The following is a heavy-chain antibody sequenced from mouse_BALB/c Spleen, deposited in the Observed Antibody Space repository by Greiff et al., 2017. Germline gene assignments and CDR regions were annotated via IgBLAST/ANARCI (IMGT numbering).Heavy chain of an antibody. CDR1: GFTFSSFG. Sequence: EVKVVESGGGLVQPGGSRKLSCAASGFTFSSFGMHWVRQAPEKGLEWVAYISSGSSTIYYADTVKGRFTISRDNPKNTLFLQMTSLRSEDTAMYYCARRTYGSSYFDYWGQGTTLTVSS. J-gene: IGHJ2*01. CDR2: ISSGSSTI. V-gene: IGHV5-17*02. D-gene: IGHD1-1*01. CDR3: ARRTYGSSYFDY.